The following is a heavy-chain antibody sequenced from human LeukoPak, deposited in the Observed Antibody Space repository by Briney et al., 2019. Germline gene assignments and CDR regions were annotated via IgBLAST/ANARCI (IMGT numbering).Heavy chain of an antibody. V-gene: IGHV1-2*02. CDR3: ARENGYYDNVWGTYRSAFDI. Sequence: ASVKVSCKASGYTFTGCYMHWVRQAPGQGLEWMGWINPNSGGTNYAQKFQGRVTMTRDTSISTAYMELSSLRSEDTAVYYCARENGYYDNVWGTYRSAFDIWGQGTMVTVSS. D-gene: IGHD3-16*02. CDR1: GYTFTGCY. J-gene: IGHJ3*02. CDR2: INPNSGGT.